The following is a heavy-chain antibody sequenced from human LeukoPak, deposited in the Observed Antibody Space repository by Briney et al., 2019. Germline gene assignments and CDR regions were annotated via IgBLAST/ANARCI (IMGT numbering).Heavy chain of an antibody. V-gene: IGHV4-34*01. Sequence: SETLSLTCAVYGGSFSGYYWSWIRQPPGKGLEWIGEINHSGSTNYNPSLKSRVTISVDTSKNQFSLKLSSVTAADTAVYYCARGRALYIVLTPFDYWGRGTLVTVSS. CDR3: ARGRALYIVLTPFDY. CDR1: GGSFSGYY. D-gene: IGHD2-8*02. J-gene: IGHJ4*02. CDR2: INHSGST.